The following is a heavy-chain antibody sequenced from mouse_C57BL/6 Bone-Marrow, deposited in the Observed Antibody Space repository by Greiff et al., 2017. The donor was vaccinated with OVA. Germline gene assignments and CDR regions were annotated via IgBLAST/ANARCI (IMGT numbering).Heavy chain of an antibody. D-gene: IGHD2-2*01. Sequence: EVKLMESGGDLVKPGGSLKLSCAASGFTFSSYGMSWVRQTPDKRLEWVATISSGGSYTYYPDSVKGRFTISRDNAKNTLYLQMSSLKSEDTAMYYCARQVVTTWFAYWGQGTLVTVSA. CDR1: GFTFSSYG. CDR2: ISSGGSYT. V-gene: IGHV5-6*01. J-gene: IGHJ3*01. CDR3: ARQVVTTWFAY.